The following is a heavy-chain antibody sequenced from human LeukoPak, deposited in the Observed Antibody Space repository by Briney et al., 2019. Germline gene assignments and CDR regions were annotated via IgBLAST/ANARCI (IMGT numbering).Heavy chain of an antibody. D-gene: IGHD5-24*01. Sequence: GGSLRLSCAASGFTFSSYDMHWVRQATGKGLEWVSAIGTAGDTYYPGSVKGRFTISRENAKNSLYLQMNSLRAGDTAVYYCARARVEMATIAQYYFDYWGQGTLVTVSS. CDR3: ARARVEMATIAQYYFDY. CDR2: IGTAGDT. CDR1: GFTFSSYD. V-gene: IGHV3-13*01. J-gene: IGHJ4*02.